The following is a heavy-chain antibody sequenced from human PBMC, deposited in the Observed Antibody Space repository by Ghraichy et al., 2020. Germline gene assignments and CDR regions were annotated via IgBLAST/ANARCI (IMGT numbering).Heavy chain of an antibody. CDR1: GGSISSSSYY. CDR2: IYYSGST. V-gene: IGHV4-39*01. J-gene: IGHJ4*02. CDR3: ASPRDSSGWYHFDY. D-gene: IGHD6-19*01. Sequence: SETLSLTCTVSGGSISSSSYYWGWIRQPPGKGLEWIGSIYYSGSTYYNPSLKSRVTISVDTSKNQFSLKLSSVTAADTAVYYCASPRDSSGWYHFDYWGQGTLVTVSS.